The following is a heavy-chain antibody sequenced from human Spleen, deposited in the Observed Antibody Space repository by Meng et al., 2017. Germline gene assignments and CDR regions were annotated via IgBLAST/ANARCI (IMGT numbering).Heavy chain of an antibody. V-gene: IGHV1-2*06. Sequence: ASVKVSCKASGYTFPDYWLHWVRRAPGQGLEWMGRIDPKSGDTHYAQRFQGRVTMTRDTSTSTVYMELSSLRSEDTAVYYCARTTYGDYVAVAFDIWGQGTMVTVSS. D-gene: IGHD4-17*01. J-gene: IGHJ3*02. CDR1: GYTFPDYW. CDR3: ARTTYGDYVAVAFDI. CDR2: IDPKSGDT.